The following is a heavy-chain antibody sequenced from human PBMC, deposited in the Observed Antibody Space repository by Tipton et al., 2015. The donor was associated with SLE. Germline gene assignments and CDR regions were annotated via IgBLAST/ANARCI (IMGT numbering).Heavy chain of an antibody. CDR3: ARGTGWESAFDF. D-gene: IGHD6-19*01. CDR1: GGSISTYY. V-gene: IGHV4-59*01. CDR2: ISYSGST. J-gene: IGHJ4*02. Sequence: TLSLTCTVSGGSISTYYWSWIRQPPGKGLEWIGYISYSGSTHYSPSLKSRVTISLDTSKNQFSLRLSSVTAADTAVYYCARGTGWESAFDFWGQGTLVTVSS.